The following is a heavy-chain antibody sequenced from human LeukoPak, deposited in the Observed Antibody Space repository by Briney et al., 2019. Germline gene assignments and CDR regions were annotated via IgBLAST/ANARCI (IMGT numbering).Heavy chain of an antibody. J-gene: IGHJ4*02. Sequence: GESLKISCKGPAYSFTSYWISWVRQMPGKGLGWMGRIDSSDSYTNYSPSFPSHVTISADKSISTAYLQWSSLKASYTAMYYCARHSKYYDILTGYYTSWHFDYWGQGTLVTVSS. CDR2: IDSSDSYT. CDR1: AYSFTSYW. CDR3: ARHSKYYDILTGYYTSWHFDY. D-gene: IGHD3-9*01. V-gene: IGHV5-10-1*01.